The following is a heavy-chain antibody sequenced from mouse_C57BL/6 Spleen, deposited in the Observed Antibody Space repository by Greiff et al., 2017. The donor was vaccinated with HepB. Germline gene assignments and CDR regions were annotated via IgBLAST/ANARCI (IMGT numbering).Heavy chain of an antibody. Sequence: QVQLQQSGAELVKPGASVKLSCKASGYTFTSYWMHWVKQRPGQGLEWIGMIHPNSGSTNYNEKFKSKATLTVDKSSSTAYMQLSSLTSEDSAVYYCAREGGKFSFIGDYWGQGTTLTVSS. D-gene: IGHD1-1*01. CDR1: GYTFTSYW. V-gene: IGHV1-64*01. J-gene: IGHJ2*01. CDR2: IHPNSGST. CDR3: AREGGKFSFIGDY.